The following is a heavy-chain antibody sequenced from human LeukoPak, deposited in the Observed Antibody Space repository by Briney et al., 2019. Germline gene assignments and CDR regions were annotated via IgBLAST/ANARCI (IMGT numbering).Heavy chain of an antibody. CDR2: INHSGST. J-gene: IGHJ3*02. CDR1: GGSFSGYY. Sequence: SETLSLTCAVYGGSFSGYYWSWIRQPPGKGLEWIGEINHSGSTNYNPSLKSRVTISVDTSKNQFSLKLSSVTAADTAVYYRARLDGYGSGSSIWGQGTMVTVSS. V-gene: IGHV4-34*01. CDR3: ARLDGYGSGSSI. D-gene: IGHD3-10*01.